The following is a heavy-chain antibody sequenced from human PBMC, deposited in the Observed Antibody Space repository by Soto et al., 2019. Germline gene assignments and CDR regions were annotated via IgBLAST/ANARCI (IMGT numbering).Heavy chain of an antibody. V-gene: IGHV4-39*01. D-gene: IGHD1-26*01. CDR3: ARPAGEGAYYGMDV. CDR2: IYYSGST. J-gene: IGHJ6*02. Sequence: ETLSLTCTVSGGSISSSSYYWGWIRQPPGKGLEWIGSIYYSGSTYYNPSLKSRVTISVDTSKNQFPLKLSSVTAADTAVYYCARPAGEGAYYGMDVWGQGTTVTVSS. CDR1: GGSISSSSYY.